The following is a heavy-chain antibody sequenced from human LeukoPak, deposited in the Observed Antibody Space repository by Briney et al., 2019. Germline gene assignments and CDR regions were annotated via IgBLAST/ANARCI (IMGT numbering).Heavy chain of an antibody. D-gene: IGHD1-26*01. CDR1: VYTFTGYY. Sequence: GASVKLSCKSSVYTFTGYYMHWVRQAPGQGLEWMGWINPNSGGTNYAQKFQGRVSMTRDTSISTAYMELSRLRSDDTAVYYCARDAALWSGSYRRHLDYWGQGTLVTVSS. J-gene: IGHJ4*02. CDR3: ARDAALWSGSYRRHLDY. V-gene: IGHV1-2*02. CDR2: INPNSGGT.